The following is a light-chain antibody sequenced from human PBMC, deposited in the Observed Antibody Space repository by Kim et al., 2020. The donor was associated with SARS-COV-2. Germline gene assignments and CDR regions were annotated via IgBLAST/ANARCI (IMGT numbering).Light chain of an antibody. Sequence: QSITISCTGTGTDVGNYDLVSWYQQHPGKAPKLMISEVTKRPSGVSNRFSGSKSGNTASLTISGLQAEDEADYYCCSDAGSNTPVVFGGGTQLTVL. CDR2: EVT. CDR3: CSDAGSNTPVV. J-gene: IGLJ2*01. CDR1: GTDVGNYDL. V-gene: IGLV2-23*02.